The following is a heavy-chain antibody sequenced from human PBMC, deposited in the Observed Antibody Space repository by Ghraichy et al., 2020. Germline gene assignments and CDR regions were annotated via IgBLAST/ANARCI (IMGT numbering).Heavy chain of an antibody. D-gene: IGHD4-11*01. J-gene: IGHJ5*02. CDR2: VFYSGST. Sequence: SETLSLTCTVSGVSITSGTYYWGWIRQPPGKGLEWIGSVFYSGSTYYNPSLRSRVTISLDTSKNHFSLQLRSMTAADTAVYYCARGDDDYSNPNWFDPWGQGTLVTVSS. V-gene: IGHV4-39*07. CDR3: ARGDDDYSNPNWFDP. CDR1: GVSITSGTYY.